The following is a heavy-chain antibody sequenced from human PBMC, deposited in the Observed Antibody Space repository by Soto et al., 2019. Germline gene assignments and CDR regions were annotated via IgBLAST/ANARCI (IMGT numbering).Heavy chain of an antibody. CDR3: ARGSWRRYYDFWSGYYKLGWFDP. D-gene: IGHD3-3*01. V-gene: IGHV4-34*01. CDR2: INHSGST. J-gene: IGHJ5*02. CDR1: GGSFSGYY. Sequence: SETLSLTCAVYGGSFSGYYWSWIRQPPGKGLEWIGEINHSGSTNYNPSLKSRVTISVDTSKHQFSLKLSSVTAADTAVYYCARGSWRRYYDFWSGYYKLGWFDPWGQGTLVTVSS.